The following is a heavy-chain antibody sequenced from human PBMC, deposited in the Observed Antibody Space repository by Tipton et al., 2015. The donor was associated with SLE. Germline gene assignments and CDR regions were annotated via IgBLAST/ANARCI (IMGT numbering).Heavy chain of an antibody. V-gene: IGHV3-21*01. Sequence: SLRLSCAASGFTLRSYSMNWVRQAPGKGLEWVSSISSSSSYIYYADSVKGRFTISRDNAKNSLYLQMNSLRAEDTAVYYCARDKSMDYGETWFDPWGRGTLVTVSS. D-gene: IGHD4-17*01. CDR3: ARDKSMDYGETWFDP. J-gene: IGHJ5*02. CDR1: GFTLRSYS. CDR2: ISSSSSYI.